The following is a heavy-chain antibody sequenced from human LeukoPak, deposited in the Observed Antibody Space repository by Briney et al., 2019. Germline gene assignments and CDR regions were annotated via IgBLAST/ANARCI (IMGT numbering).Heavy chain of an antibody. CDR2: ISYDGSNK. Sequence: PGGSLRLSCAASGFTFSSYAMHWVCQAPGKGLEWVAVISYDGSNKYYADSVKGRFTISRDNSKNTLYLQMNSLRAEDTAVYYCARDDYYYGMDVWGQGTTVTVSS. CDR1: GFTFSSYA. V-gene: IGHV3-30*04. CDR3: ARDDYYYGMDV. J-gene: IGHJ6*02.